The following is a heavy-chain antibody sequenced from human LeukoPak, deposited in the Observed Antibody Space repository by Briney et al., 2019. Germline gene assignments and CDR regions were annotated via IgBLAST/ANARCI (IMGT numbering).Heavy chain of an antibody. Sequence: GGSLRLSCAASGFTLNSYSMNWVRQAPGKGLEWVSSISSSSYIYYADSVKGRFTISRDNAKNSLYLQMNSLRAEDTAVYYCARVGQGYCSGGSCYSGVEFDYWGQGTLVTVSS. CDR2: ISSSSYI. CDR1: GFTLNSYS. D-gene: IGHD2-15*01. V-gene: IGHV3-21*01. CDR3: ARVGQGYCSGGSCYSGVEFDY. J-gene: IGHJ4*02.